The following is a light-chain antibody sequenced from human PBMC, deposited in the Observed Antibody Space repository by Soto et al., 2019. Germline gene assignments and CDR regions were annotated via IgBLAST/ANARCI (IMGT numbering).Light chain of an antibody. CDR2: LGS. Sequence: DIVMTQSPLSLPVTPGEPASISCRSSQSLLHSNGYKYLDWYLQKPGQSPQLLIYLGSNRASGVPERFSGSGSGTDFTLKISRVEAEDVGIYYCMQALQTPLTFGVGTRVEIK. CDR3: MQALQTPLT. CDR1: QSLLHSNGYKY. J-gene: IGKJ4*01. V-gene: IGKV2-28*01.